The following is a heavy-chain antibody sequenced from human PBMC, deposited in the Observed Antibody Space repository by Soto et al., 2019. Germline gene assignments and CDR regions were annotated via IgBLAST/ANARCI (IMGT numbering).Heavy chain of an antibody. D-gene: IGHD1-26*01. J-gene: IGHJ4*01. CDR2: TYYTSKWYK. Sequence: SRTLSLTCVISGDSVSSNSAAWNWIRQSPSRGREWLARTYYTSKWYKDNAGSVKSGITINAETSKSQFSLQFTSVTPEDTSLYYCASVSIIGSSSPFDYWGQGTLVTVSS. V-gene: IGHV6-1*01. CDR1: GDSVSSNSAA. CDR3: ASVSIIGSSSPFDY.